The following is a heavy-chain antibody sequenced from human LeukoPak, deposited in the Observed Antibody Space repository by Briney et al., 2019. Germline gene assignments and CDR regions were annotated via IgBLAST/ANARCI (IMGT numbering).Heavy chain of an antibody. Sequence: PGGSLRLSCAASGFTFSDYYMSWIRQAPGKGLEWVSYISSSGSTIYYADSVKGRFTISRDNAKNSLYLQMNSLRAEDTAVYYCASSYSSGYYEYWYFDLWGRGTLVTVSS. CDR1: GFTFSDYY. D-gene: IGHD3-22*01. CDR2: ISSSGSTI. V-gene: IGHV3-11*01. J-gene: IGHJ2*01. CDR3: ASSYSSGYYEYWYFDL.